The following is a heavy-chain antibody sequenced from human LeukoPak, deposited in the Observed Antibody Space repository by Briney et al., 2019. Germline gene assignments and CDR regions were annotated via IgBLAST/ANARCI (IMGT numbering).Heavy chain of an antibody. V-gene: IGHV3-23*01. D-gene: IGHD3-16*02. J-gene: IGHJ4*02. CDR2: ISGSGGST. Sequence: PGGSLRLSCAASGFTFSSYAMSWVRQAPGKGLEWVSAISGSGGSTYYADSVKGRFTISRDNSKNTLYLQMNSLRAEDTAVYYCAKVVDVIVATISRKHPYYFDYWGQGTLVTVSS. CDR1: GFTFSSYA. CDR3: AKVVDVIVATISRKHPYYFDY.